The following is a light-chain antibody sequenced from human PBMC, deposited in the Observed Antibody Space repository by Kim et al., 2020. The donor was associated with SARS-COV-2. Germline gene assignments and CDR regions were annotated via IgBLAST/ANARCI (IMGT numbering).Light chain of an antibody. J-gene: IGLJ1*01. V-gene: IGLV2-18*02. CDR3: NSWTSSNTFV. CDR1: SSDVGDYNR. Sequence: GQSVTIPCTGTSSDVGDYNRVSWYQQSPGTAPKLIIYEFSHRPSGVPDRFSGSKSGNTASLTISGLQAEDEADYYCNSWTSSNTFVFGTGTKVTVL. CDR2: EFS.